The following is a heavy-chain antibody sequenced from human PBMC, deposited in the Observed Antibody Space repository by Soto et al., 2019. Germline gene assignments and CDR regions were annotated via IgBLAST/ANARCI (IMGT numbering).Heavy chain of an antibody. CDR2: IYYSGST. CDR1: GCSISSGGYY. V-gene: IGHV4-31*03. D-gene: IGHD2-15*01. CDR3: ARGSHCSGGSCYLDACDI. Sequence: QVQLQESGPGLVKPSQTLSLTCTVSGCSISSGGYYWSWIRQHPGKGLGGIGYIYYSGSTYYNPSLKSRVTISVDTSKNQFFLRLSSVAAADTAVYYCARGSHCSGGSCYLDACDIWGQGTMVTVSS. J-gene: IGHJ3*02.